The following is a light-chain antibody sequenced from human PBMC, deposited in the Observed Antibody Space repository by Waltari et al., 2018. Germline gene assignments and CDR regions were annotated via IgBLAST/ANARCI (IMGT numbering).Light chain of an antibody. J-gene: IGKJ2*01. CDR1: QSIRSW. Sequence: DIQMTQSPSTLSASVGDRVTMTCRASQSIRSWLAWDQQKPGKAPKLLIYDASSLASGVPARFSGSGSGTEFTLSISSLQPDDFATYYCQQYNSYSVYTFGQGTKLEIK. CDR2: DAS. CDR3: QQYNSYSVYT. V-gene: IGKV1-5*01.